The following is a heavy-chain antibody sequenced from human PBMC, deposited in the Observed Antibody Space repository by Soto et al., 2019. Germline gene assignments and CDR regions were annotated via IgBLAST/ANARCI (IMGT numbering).Heavy chain of an antibody. CDR2: ISYDGSNK. V-gene: IGHV3-30*18. CDR3: AKGFKGVVAAPLDY. CDR1: GFTFSSYG. J-gene: IGHJ4*02. Sequence: QVQLVESGGGVVQPGRSLRLSCAASGFTFSSYGMHWVRQAPGKGLEWVAVISYDGSNKYYADSVKGRFTISRDNSKNPLYLQMNSLRAEDTAVYYCAKGFKGVVAAPLDYWGQGTLVTVSS. D-gene: IGHD2-15*01.